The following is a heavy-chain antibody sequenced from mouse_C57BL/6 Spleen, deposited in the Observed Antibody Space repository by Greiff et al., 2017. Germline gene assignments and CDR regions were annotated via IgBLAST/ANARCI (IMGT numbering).Heavy chain of an antibody. CDR2: IYPGDGDT. Sequence: QVHVKQSGAELVKPGASVKISCKASGYAFSSYWMNWVKQRPGKGLEWIGQIYPGDGDTNYNGKFKGKATLTADKSSSTAYMQLSSLTSEDSAVYFCARICYDAMDYWGQGTSVTVSS. V-gene: IGHV1-80*01. CDR1: GYAFSSYW. D-gene: IGHD2-1*01. J-gene: IGHJ4*01. CDR3: ARICYDAMDY.